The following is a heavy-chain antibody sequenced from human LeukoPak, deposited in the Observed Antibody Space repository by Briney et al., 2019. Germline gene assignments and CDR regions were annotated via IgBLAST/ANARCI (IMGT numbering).Heavy chain of an antibody. Sequence: GGSLRLSCAASEFILSPYGMHWVRQAPGKGLEWVSAIKTSGGSTYYADSVKGRFTISRDDSKNTLYLQMNSLRAEDTAVYYRAKRSDYGGNWNHFDYWGQGTLVTVSS. J-gene: IGHJ4*02. CDR2: IKTSGGST. V-gene: IGHV3-23*01. D-gene: IGHD4-23*01. CDR1: EFILSPYG. CDR3: AKRSDYGGNWNHFDY.